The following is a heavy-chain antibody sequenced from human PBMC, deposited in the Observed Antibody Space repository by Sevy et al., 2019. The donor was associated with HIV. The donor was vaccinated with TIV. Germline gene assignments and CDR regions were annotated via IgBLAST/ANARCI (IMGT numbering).Heavy chain of an antibody. J-gene: IGHJ4*02. D-gene: IGHD3-10*01. CDR2: IRSKAYGGTT. Sequence: GGSLRLSCTASGFTFGDYAMSWFRQAPGKGLEWVGFIRSKAYGGTTENAASVKGRFTISRDDSKSIAYLQMNSLKTEDTAVYYCTRLWFGELPHNWGQGTLVTVSS. CDR3: TRLWFGELPHN. V-gene: IGHV3-49*03. CDR1: GFTFGDYA.